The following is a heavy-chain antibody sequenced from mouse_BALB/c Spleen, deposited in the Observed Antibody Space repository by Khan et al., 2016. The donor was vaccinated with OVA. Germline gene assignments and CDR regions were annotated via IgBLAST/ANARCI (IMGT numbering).Heavy chain of an antibody. CDR1: GFTFSTYG. V-gene: IGHV5-6*01. D-gene: IGHD1-1*01. CDR3: AIRAYYYDSEGFAY. J-gene: IGHJ3*01. CDR2: ISTCGSYT. Sequence: EVQLVESGGDLVKPGGSLKLSCAASGFTFSTYGMSWVRQTPDKRLEWVATISTCGSYTYYTDSVKGRFTLSRDNAKNTLYLQMSSLKSEDTASFYWAIRAYYYDSEGFAYWGQGTLVTVSA.